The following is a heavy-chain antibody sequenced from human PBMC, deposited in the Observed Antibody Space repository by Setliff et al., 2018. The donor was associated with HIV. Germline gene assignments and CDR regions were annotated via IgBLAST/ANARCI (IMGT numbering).Heavy chain of an antibody. CDR3: ARGRNYDSSGYGDYYYYMDV. D-gene: IGHD3-22*01. CDR1: GYTFTNYY. J-gene: IGHJ6*03. Sequence: GASVKVSCKASGYTFTNYYMHWVRQAPGQGLEWVGWIDADNGNTNYAQKFRGRVTMTTDTSTNTAYMEVRSLTSDDTAVYYCARGRNYDSSGYGDYYYYMDVWGKGTTVTVSS. CDR2: IDADNGNT. V-gene: IGHV1-18*04.